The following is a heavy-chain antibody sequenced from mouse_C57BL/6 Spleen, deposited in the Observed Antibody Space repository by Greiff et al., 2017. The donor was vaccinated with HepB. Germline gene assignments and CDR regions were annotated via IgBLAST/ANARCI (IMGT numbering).Heavy chain of an antibody. CDR2: ISYDGSN. Sequence: EVKLVESGPGLVKPSQSLSLTCSVTGYSITSGYYWNWIRQFPGNKLEWMGYISYDGSNNYNPSLKNRISITRDTSKNQFFLKLNSVTTEDTATYYCARENWEGWYFDVWGTGTTVTVSS. CDR3: ARENWEGWYFDV. CDR1: GYSITSGYY. D-gene: IGHD4-1*01. V-gene: IGHV3-6*01. J-gene: IGHJ1*03.